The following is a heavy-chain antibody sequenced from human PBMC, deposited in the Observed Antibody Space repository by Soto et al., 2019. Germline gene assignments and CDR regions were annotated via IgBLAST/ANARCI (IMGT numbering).Heavy chain of an antibody. Sequence: QVQLVQSGAEVKKPGASFKVSCKTSGYTFASFGVSWVRQAPGQGLEWMGWISGYNGKTKYAQTLQGRVTMTADTSTSTAHMEVRCLISDDTAVYFCARDKMIDDFGLGTYDYWGQGTTVTVSS. D-gene: IGHD3-10*01. CDR3: ARDKMIDDFGLGTYDY. V-gene: IGHV1-18*04. J-gene: IGHJ4*02. CDR1: GYTFASFG. CDR2: ISGYNGKT.